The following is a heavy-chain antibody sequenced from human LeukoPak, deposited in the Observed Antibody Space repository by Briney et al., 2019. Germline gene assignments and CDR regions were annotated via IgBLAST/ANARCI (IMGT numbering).Heavy chain of an antibody. J-gene: IGHJ4*02. CDR2: ISSSSSYI. Sequence: GGSLRLSCAASGFTFSSYSMNWVRQAPGKGLEWVSSISSSSSYIYYADSVKGRFTISRDNAKSSLFLQMNSLRDEDTAEYYCATSSIALAGTVDYWGQGTLVTVSS. CDR3: ATSSIALAGTVDY. D-gene: IGHD6-19*01. V-gene: IGHV3-21*01. CDR1: GFTFSSYS.